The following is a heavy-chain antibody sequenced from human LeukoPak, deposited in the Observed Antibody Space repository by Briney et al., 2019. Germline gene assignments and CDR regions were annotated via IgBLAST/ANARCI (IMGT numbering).Heavy chain of an antibody. V-gene: IGHV1-2*02. D-gene: IGHD6-13*01. CDR2: INPNSGGT. J-gene: IGHJ4*02. CDR3: ARGYSSRLYYFDY. CDR1: GYTFTGYY. Sequence: ASGKVSCKASGYTFTGYYMHWVRQAPGQGLEWMGWINPNSGGTNYAQKFQGRVTMTRDTSISTAYMELSRLRSDDTAVYYCARGYSSRLYYFDYWGQGTLVTVSS.